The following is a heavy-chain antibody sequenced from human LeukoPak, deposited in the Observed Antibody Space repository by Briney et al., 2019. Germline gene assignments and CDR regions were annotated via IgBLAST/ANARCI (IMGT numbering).Heavy chain of an antibody. CDR3: AKDGGDCSGGSCYSGSFDP. D-gene: IGHD2-15*01. CDR1: GFTFDDYA. Sequence: PGRSLRLSCAASGFTFDDYAMHWVRHAPGKGLEWVSGISWNSGSIVYADSVKGRFTISRDNAKNSLYLQMNSLRAEDTALYYCAKDGGDCSGGSCYSGSFDPWGQGTLVTVSS. CDR2: ISWNSGSI. V-gene: IGHV3-9*01. J-gene: IGHJ5*02.